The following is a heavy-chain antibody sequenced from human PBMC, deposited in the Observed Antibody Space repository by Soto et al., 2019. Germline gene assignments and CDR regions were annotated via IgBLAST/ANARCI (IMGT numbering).Heavy chain of an antibody. D-gene: IGHD3-22*01. J-gene: IGHJ4*02. Sequence: GGSLRLSCAASGFTFSSYAMHWVRQAPGKGLEWVAVISYDGSNKYYADSVKGRFTISRDNSKNTLYLQMNSLRAEDTAVYYCARDRGLYDSSGYYLYYFDYWGQGTLVTVSS. V-gene: IGHV3-30-3*01. CDR3: ARDRGLYDSSGYYLYYFDY. CDR1: GFTFSSYA. CDR2: ISYDGSNK.